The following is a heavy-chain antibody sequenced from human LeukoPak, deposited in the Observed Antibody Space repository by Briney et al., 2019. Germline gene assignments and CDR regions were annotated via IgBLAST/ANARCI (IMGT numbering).Heavy chain of an antibody. V-gene: IGHV4-39*07. J-gene: IGHJ4*02. D-gene: IGHD6-13*01. CDR1: SGSISTSNYY. CDR3: ARKSKRRQQLGNFDY. Sequence: SETLSLTCTVSSGSISTSNYYWGWVRQPPGKALEWIGNIFYSGSTYYSPSLKSRVTISVDTSKNQFSLKLSSVTAADTAVYYCARKSKRRQQLGNFDYWGQGTLVTVSS. CDR2: IFYSGST.